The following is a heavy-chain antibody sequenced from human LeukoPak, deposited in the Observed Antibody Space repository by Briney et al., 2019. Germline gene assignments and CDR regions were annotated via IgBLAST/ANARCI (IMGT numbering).Heavy chain of an antibody. D-gene: IGHD3-22*01. CDR2: IYYSGST. V-gene: IGHV4-31*03. Sequence: SQTLSLTCTVSGGSISSGGYYWSWIRQHPGKGLEWIGYIYYSGSTYYNPSLKSRVTISVDTSKNQFSLKLSSVTAADTAVYYCARGPDTMIVVDPALDYWGQGTLVTVSS. CDR1: GGSISSGGYY. CDR3: ARGPDTMIVVDPALDY. J-gene: IGHJ4*02.